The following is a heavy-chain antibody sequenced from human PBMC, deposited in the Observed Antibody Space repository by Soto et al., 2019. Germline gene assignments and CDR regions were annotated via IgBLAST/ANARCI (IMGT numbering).Heavy chain of an antibody. V-gene: IGHV1-18*01. CDR1: GYIFTKYG. D-gene: IGHD2-21*02. Sequence: QVQVVQSGPEVKKPGASVKVSCKAQGYIFTKYGIGWVRQAPGDGLEWMGLINVYNGDRKVAQKFQDRVSMTTDTATDTAYMELKSLRSGDTAVYYCARLQLGGDRMLNWFDPWGQGTLVTVSS. CDR2: INVYNGDR. CDR3: ARLQLGGDRMLNWFDP. J-gene: IGHJ5*02.